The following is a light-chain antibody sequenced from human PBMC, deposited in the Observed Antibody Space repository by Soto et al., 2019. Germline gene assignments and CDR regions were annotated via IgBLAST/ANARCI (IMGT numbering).Light chain of an antibody. Sequence: QSALTQPPSASGSPGQSVAISCTGTSSDVGGYNYVSWYQQHPGKAPKLMIYEVSNRPSGVSNRFSGSKSDNTASLTISGLQAEDEADYYCSSYTSSSTYVFGTGTKVTVL. CDR3: SSYTSSSTYV. CDR1: SSDVGGYNY. J-gene: IGLJ1*01. V-gene: IGLV2-14*01. CDR2: EVS.